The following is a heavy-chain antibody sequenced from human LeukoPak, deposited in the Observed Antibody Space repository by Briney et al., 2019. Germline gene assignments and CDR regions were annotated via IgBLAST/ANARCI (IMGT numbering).Heavy chain of an antibody. D-gene: IGHD2-2*01. J-gene: IGHJ4*02. CDR2: ITTDGRST. V-gene: IGHV3-23*01. CDR3: AKGSSTTCPCYRDY. Sequence: SGGSLRLSCAASGFTFTNYAMSWVRQAPGKGLEWVSAITTDGRSTYYADSVKGRFTISRDNSRNTLYLQMNSLRAEDTALYYCAKGSSTTCPCYRDYWGQGTLVTVSS. CDR1: GFTFTNYA.